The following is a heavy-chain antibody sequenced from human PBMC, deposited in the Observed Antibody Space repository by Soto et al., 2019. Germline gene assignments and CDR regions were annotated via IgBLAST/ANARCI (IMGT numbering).Heavy chain of an antibody. CDR2: ISGSGGST. V-gene: IGHV3-23*01. Sequence: GGSLRLSCAASGFTFSSCAMSWVRQAPGKGLEWVSAISGSGGSTYYADSVKGRFTISRDNSKNTLYLQMNSLRAEDTAVYYCAKDGEVRFLEWFHDYGGQGTLLTVSS. CDR3: AKDGEVRFLEWFHDY. D-gene: IGHD3-3*01. CDR1: GFTFSSCA. J-gene: IGHJ4*02.